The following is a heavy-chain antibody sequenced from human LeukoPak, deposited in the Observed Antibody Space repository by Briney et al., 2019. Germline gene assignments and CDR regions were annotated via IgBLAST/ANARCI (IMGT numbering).Heavy chain of an antibody. D-gene: IGHD5-12*01. CDR3: AKDLSGYELDY. CDR2: ISGSGDGT. V-gene: IGHV3-23*01. CDR1: GFTFNTYA. J-gene: IGHJ4*02. Sequence: GGSLRLSCAASGFTFNTYAMSWVRQAPGQGLEWVSAISGSGDGTYHADSVKGRFTISRDNSKNTLYLHMNSLRAEDTAVYYCAKDLSGYELDYCGQGTLVTVSS.